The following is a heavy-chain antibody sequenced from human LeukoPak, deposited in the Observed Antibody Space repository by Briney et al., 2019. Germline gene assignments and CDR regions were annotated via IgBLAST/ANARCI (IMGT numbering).Heavy chain of an antibody. D-gene: IGHD3-3*01. J-gene: IGHJ3*02. Sequence: WASVKVSCKASGYTFTSYYMHWVRQAPGQGLEWMGIINPSGGSTSYAQKFQGRVTMTRDTSTSTVYMELSSLRSEDTAVYYCARDRTSRITIFGVFSDAFDIWGQGTMVTVSS. V-gene: IGHV1-46*01. CDR1: GYTFTSYY. CDR3: ARDRTSRITIFGVFSDAFDI. CDR2: INPSGGST.